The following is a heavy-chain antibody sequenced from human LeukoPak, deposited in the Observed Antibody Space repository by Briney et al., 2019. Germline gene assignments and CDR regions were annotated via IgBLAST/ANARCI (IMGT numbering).Heavy chain of an antibody. V-gene: IGHV3-53*01. Sequence: GGSLRLSCAASGFTFSSTSMSWVRQAPGKGLEWVSVIYSAGSTYYADSVKGRFTISRDNSKNTLYLQVNTLRADDTAVYYCASSRSYGFFDYWGQGTLVTVSS. CDR1: GFTFSSTS. CDR3: ASSRSYGFFDY. CDR2: IYSAGST. D-gene: IGHD5-18*01. J-gene: IGHJ4*02.